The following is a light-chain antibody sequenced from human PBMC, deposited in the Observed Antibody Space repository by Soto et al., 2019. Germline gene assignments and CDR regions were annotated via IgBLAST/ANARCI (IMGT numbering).Light chain of an antibody. V-gene: IGLV1-44*01. CDR3: ATWDDSLNGWV. J-gene: IGLJ3*02. Sequence: QSVLTQPPSASGTPGQRVTISCSGSSSNLGSSNVNWYQQLPGTAPKVLMYTNNQRPSGVPDRFSGSKSGTSASLAISGVQSEDEADYYCATWDDSLNGWVFGGGTKLTVL. CDR1: SSNLGSSN. CDR2: TNN.